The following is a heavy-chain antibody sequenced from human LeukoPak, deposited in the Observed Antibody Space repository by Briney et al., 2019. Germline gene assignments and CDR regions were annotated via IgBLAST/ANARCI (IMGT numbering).Heavy chain of an antibody. Sequence: PGGSLRLSCAASGFTFSSYAMSWVRQAPGKGLEWVSAISGSGGSTYYADSVKGRFTISRDNSKNTLYLQMNSLKTEDTAVYYCTTDYYGSGSYYTYYYYYYMDVWGKGTTVTISS. D-gene: IGHD3-10*01. CDR2: ISGSGGST. CDR1: GFTFSSYA. V-gene: IGHV3-23*01. CDR3: TTDYYGSGSYYTYYYYYYMDV. J-gene: IGHJ6*03.